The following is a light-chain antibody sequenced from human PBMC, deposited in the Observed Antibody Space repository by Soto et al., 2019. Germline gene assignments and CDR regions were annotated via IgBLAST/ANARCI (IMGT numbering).Light chain of an antibody. CDR2: WAS. V-gene: IGKV4-1*01. CDR3: QQYYSTPQT. J-gene: IGKJ4*01. Sequence: DIVMTQSPDSLAVSLGERATINCKSSQSVLYSSNNKNYLAWYQQKPGQPPKLLIYWASTREFGVPDRFSGSGSGTDFTLTISSLQAEDVAVYYCQQYYSTPQTFGGGTKVEIK. CDR1: QSVLYSSNNKNY.